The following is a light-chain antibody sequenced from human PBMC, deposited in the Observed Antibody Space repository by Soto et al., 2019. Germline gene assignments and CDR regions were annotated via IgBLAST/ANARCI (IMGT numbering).Light chain of an antibody. J-gene: IGLJ2*01. Sequence: QSVLTQPASVSGSPGQSITISCTGTSSDVGGYNYVSWYQQYPGKAPKLMIYEVTHRPSGVSNRFSGSKSGNTASLTISGLQAEDEANYYCSSYTSSTTVFGGGTKLTVL. CDR3: SSYTSSTTV. V-gene: IGLV2-14*01. CDR1: SSDVGGYNY. CDR2: EVT.